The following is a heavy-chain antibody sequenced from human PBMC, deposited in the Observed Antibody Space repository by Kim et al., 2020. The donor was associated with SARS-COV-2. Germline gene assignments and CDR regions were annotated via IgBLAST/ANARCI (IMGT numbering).Heavy chain of an antibody. D-gene: IGHD3-10*01. CDR3: TRMTYGSGSPEDY. J-gene: IGHJ4*02. V-gene: IGHV3-49*02. Sequence: YAASVKGRFTISRDDSKSIAYLQMNSLKTEDTAVYYCTRMTYGSGSPEDYWGQGTLVTVSS.